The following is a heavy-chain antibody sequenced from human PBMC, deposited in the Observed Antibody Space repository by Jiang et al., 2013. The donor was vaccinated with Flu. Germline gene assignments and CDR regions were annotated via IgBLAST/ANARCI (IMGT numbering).Heavy chain of an antibody. D-gene: IGHD1-7*01. V-gene: IGHV7-4-1*02. J-gene: IGHJ4*02. Sequence: SGSELKTPGASVKISCKASGYSFRTYAINWVRQAPGQGLEWMGWIATDAGNPTYAQAFTGRCVLSLDTSVSTTYLQITNLQAEDSAVYYCARDNWNYGLDYWGQGSLVTVSS. CDR1: GYSFRTYA. CDR2: IATDAGNP. CDR3: ARDNWNYGLDY.